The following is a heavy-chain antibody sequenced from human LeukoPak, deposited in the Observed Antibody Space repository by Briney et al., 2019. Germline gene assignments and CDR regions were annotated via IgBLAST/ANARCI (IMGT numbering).Heavy chain of an antibody. CDR2: INSEGGTT. Sequence: PGGSLRLSCAASGFTFSSYWMHWVRQAPGKGLVWVSRINSEGGTTNYADSVKGRFTISRDNAKNTLYLQMNSLRAEDTAVYYCARDAYYDCSGLPDYWGQGSLVTVSS. CDR3: ARDAYYDCSGLPDY. D-gene: IGHD3-22*01. J-gene: IGHJ4*02. CDR1: GFTFSSYW. V-gene: IGHV3-74*01.